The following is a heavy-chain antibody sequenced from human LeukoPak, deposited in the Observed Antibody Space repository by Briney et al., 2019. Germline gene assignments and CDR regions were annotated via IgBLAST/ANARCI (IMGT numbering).Heavy chain of an antibody. J-gene: IGHJ6*02. CDR1: GFTFTSSA. D-gene: IGHD3-3*01. V-gene: IGHV1-58*01. Sequence: SVKVSCKASGFTFTSSAVQWVRQARGQRLEWIGWIVVGSGNTNYAQKFQERVTITRDMSTSTAYMELSSLRSEDTTVYYCAADSIFGGMDVWGQGTTVTVSS. CDR2: IVVGSGNT. CDR3: AADSIFGGMDV.